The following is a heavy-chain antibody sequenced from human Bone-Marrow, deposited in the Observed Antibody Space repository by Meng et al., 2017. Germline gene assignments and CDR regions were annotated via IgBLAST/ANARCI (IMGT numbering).Heavy chain of an antibody. Sequence: QPQLQESGPGLVKPSETLSLTCSVSGGSISSSDSYWGWIRQSPGKGLEWIGSIGHSGFTYYTPSLESRVTVSVDTSRSQFSLELTSVTAADTAVYYCVRSRAWVRTGFDPWGQGTLVTVSS. CDR2: IGHSGFT. CDR3: VRSRAWVRTGFDP. D-gene: IGHD1/OR15-1a*01. CDR1: GGSISSSDSY. V-gene: IGHV4-39*01. J-gene: IGHJ5*02.